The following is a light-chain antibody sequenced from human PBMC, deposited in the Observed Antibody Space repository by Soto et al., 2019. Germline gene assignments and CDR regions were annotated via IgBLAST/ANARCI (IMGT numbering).Light chain of an antibody. Sequence: EIVFTQSPGTLSLSPGERATLFCRASQSVSSNYLNWFQQKPGQAPRLLIYGVSSRATGIPDRFSGSGAGTDFTLTISRLEPGDFAVYYCHQYGGSPRTFGQGTKVDIK. CDR3: HQYGGSPRT. CDR2: GVS. J-gene: IGKJ1*01. CDR1: QSVSSNY. V-gene: IGKV3-20*01.